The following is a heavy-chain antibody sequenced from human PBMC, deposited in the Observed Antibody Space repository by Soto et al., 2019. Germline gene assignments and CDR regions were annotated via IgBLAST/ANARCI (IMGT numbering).Heavy chain of an antibody. Sequence: EVQLVESGGGLVQPGGSLRLSCTASGFTSSNYWIHWFRQAPGKGLVWVSRVNSDGSSTLYEDSVKGRFTVSRDNGQNTLYLQMTSLRAEDTAVYYCARVPHCNSTRCYSYFDLWGRGTLVTVSS. CDR2: VNSDGSST. V-gene: IGHV3-74*01. CDR1: GFTSSNYW. CDR3: ARVPHCNSTRCYSYFDL. D-gene: IGHD2-2*01. J-gene: IGHJ2*01.